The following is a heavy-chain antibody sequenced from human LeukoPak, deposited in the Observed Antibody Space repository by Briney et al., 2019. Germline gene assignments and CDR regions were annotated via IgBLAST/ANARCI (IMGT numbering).Heavy chain of an antibody. D-gene: IGHD2-2*01. CDR2: IIPIFGTA. Sequence: GASVKVSCKASGGTFSSYAISWVRQAPGQGLEWMGGIIPIFGTANYAQKFQGRVTITADESTSTAYMELSSLRSEDTAVYYCARDAILVVPAAISWFDPWGQGTLVTVSS. CDR1: GGTFSSYA. CDR3: ARDAILVVPAAISWFDP. J-gene: IGHJ5*02. V-gene: IGHV1-69*13.